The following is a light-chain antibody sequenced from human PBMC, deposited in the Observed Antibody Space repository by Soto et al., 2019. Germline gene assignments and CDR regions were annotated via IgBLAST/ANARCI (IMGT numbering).Light chain of an antibody. CDR1: SSDVGGYNY. CDR2: EVN. CDR3: SSYAGSNRFE. Sequence: QSALTQPPSASGSPGQSVTISCTGTSSDVGGYNYVSWYQQHPGKAPKLIIYEVNKRPSGVPDRFSGSKSGNTASLTVSGLQAEDEADYYCSSYAGSNRFEVGGGTKPTVL. J-gene: IGLJ2*01. V-gene: IGLV2-8*01.